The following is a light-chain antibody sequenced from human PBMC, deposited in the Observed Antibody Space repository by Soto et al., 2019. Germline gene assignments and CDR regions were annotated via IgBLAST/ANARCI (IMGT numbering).Light chain of an antibody. CDR3: QEYNGNSGLT. J-gene: IGKJ4*01. Sequence: DIQMTQSPSTLSASVGDRVTITCRASQTIRSWLAWYQQKPGKAPELLIYSASGLESGVPSRFSGSGFGTEFTLTISSLQPDDFATYYCQEYNGNSGLTFGGGTKVEIK. V-gene: IGKV1-5*03. CDR1: QTIRSW. CDR2: SAS.